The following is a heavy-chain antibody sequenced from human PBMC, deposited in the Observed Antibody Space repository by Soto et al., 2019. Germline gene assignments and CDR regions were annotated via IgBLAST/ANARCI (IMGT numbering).Heavy chain of an antibody. V-gene: IGHV3-9*01. J-gene: IGHJ6*03. D-gene: IGHD2-2*01. Sequence: GGSLRLSCAASGFTFDDYAMHWVRQAPGKGLEWVSGISWNSGSIGYADPVKGRFTISRDNAKNSLYLQMNSLRAEDTALYYCAKDIASTSFYYMDVWGKGTTVTVSS. CDR2: ISWNSGSI. CDR3: AKDIASTSFYYMDV. CDR1: GFTFDDYA.